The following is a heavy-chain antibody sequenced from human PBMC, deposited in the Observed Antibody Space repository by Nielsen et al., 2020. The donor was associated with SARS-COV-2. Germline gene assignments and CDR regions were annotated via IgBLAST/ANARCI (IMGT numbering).Heavy chain of an antibody. V-gene: IGHV3-23*01. D-gene: IGHD6-19*01. Sequence: GGSLRLSCAASGFTFSSYAMSWVRQAPGKGLEWVSAISGSGGSTYYADSVKGRFTISRDNSKHTLYLQMNSLRAEDTAVYYCAKGGVSGWYSLPFDYWGQGTLVTVSS. CDR1: GFTFSSYA. J-gene: IGHJ4*02. CDR2: ISGSGGST. CDR3: AKGGVSGWYSLPFDY.